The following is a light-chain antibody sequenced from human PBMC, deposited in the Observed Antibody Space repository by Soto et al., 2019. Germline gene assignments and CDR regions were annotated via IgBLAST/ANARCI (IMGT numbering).Light chain of an antibody. CDR3: QQYCSSLT. CDR2: GAS. Sequence: EIVVTQSPGTLYLSPGERATLSCRARQSVSSSYLAWYQQKPGQAPRLLIYGASSRATGIPDRFSGSGAGTVFTLTSSRLEPEDFAVYYCQQYCSSLTFGGGTKVEIK. CDR1: QSVSSSY. V-gene: IGKV3-20*01. J-gene: IGKJ4*01.